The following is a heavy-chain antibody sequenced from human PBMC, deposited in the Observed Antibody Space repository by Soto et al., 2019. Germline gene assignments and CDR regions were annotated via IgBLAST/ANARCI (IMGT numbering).Heavy chain of an antibody. CDR1: GFTFSSYA. V-gene: IGHV3-23*01. CDR3: AKDQPDGSGSYSNVWWVSNYYYGMDV. Sequence: GGSLRLSCAASGFTFSSYAMSWARQAPGKGLEWVSAISGSGGSTYYADSVKGRFTISRDNSKNTLYLQMNSLRAEDTAVYYCAKDQPDGSGSYSNVWWVSNYYYGMDVWGQGTKVTVYS. J-gene: IGHJ6*02. CDR2: ISGSGGST. D-gene: IGHD3-10*01.